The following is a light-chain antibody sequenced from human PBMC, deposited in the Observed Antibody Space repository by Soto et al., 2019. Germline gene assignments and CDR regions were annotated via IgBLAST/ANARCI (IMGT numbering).Light chain of an antibody. CDR3: QQYDSDAT. CDR1: QRITGW. V-gene: IGKV1-5*01. J-gene: IGKJ1*01. Sequence: DIPMTQSPSPLSASVGDRVTITCRASQRITGWLAWYQQKPGKAPQLLIYDASSLESGVPSRFSGSGSGTEFTLTISNLQPGDIATYYCQQYDSDATVGQGPRVEIK. CDR2: DAS.